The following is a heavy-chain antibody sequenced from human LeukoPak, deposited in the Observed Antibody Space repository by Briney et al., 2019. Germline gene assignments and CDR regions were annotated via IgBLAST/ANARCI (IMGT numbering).Heavy chain of an antibody. V-gene: IGHV1-18*04. J-gene: IGHJ1*01. CDR2: ISAYNGHT. CDR3: ARGDCSSDTCYLPEYFQH. CDR1: GYSLISYS. D-gene: IGHD2-15*01. Sequence: ASVQVSCKTSGYSLISYSISWVLQDPRQGLEWMGWISAYNGHTNYTQKLQGRVTMTTDTSTSTAYMELRRLRADDTAVYYCARGDCSSDTCYLPEYFQHWGQGTLVTVSS.